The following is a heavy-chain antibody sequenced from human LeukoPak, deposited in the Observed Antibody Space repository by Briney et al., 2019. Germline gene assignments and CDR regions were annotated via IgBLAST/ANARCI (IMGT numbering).Heavy chain of an antibody. CDR3: ARCYYYGSSGADAFDI. J-gene: IGHJ3*02. D-gene: IGHD3-22*01. V-gene: IGHV3-11*01. CDR2: ISSSGSTI. Sequence: GGSLRLSCAASGFTFSDYYMSWIRQAPGKGLEWVSYISSSGSTIYYADSVKGRFTISRDNAKNSLYLQMNSLRAEDTAVYYCARCYYYGSSGADAFDIWGQGTMVTVSS. CDR1: GFTFSDYY.